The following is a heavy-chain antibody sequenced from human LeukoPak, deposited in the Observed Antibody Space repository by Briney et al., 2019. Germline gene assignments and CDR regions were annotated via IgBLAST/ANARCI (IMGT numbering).Heavy chain of an antibody. Sequence: SVKVSCXASGGTFSSYAISWVRQAPGQGLEWMGRIIPIFGTANYAQKFQGRVTITTDESTSTAYMELSSLRSEDTAVYYCARVQYNWNDAWFDPWGQGTLVTVSS. D-gene: IGHD1-20*01. V-gene: IGHV1-69*05. CDR1: GGTFSSYA. CDR3: ARVQYNWNDAWFDP. CDR2: IIPIFGTA. J-gene: IGHJ5*02.